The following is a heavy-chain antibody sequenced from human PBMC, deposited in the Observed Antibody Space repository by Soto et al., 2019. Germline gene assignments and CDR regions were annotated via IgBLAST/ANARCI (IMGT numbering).Heavy chain of an antibody. D-gene: IGHD3-3*01. Sequence: GGSLRPSCAASGFTFSSYWMSWVRQAPGKGLEWVANIKQDGSEKYYVGSVKGRFTISRDNAKNSLYLQMNSLRAEDTAVYYCARARTGTIFGVVASQLGVNYFDYWGQGTLVTVSS. J-gene: IGHJ4*02. CDR1: GFTFSSYW. CDR2: IKQDGSEK. CDR3: ARARTGTIFGVVASQLGVNYFDY. V-gene: IGHV3-7*04.